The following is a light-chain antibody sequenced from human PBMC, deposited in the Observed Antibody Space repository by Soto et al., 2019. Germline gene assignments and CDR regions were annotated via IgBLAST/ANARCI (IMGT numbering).Light chain of an antibody. CDR1: QSVGIK. CDR3: EPYSHWWR. V-gene: IGKV3-15*01. Sequence: MTRSRATLSVSQGEGATLSCRASQSVGIKLAWLQQKPGQAPRLLIYGLSSRATGIPARFSGSGSGTEFTLTSNNLQSEDFAFYYCEPYSHWWRLCEGTKVDFK. CDR2: GLS. J-gene: IGKJ1*01.